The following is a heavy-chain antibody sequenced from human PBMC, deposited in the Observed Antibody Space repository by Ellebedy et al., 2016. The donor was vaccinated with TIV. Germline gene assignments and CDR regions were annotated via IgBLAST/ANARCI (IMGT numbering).Heavy chain of an antibody. V-gene: IGHV4-39*01. CDR2: IYYSGST. Sequence: SETLSLXXTVSGGSISSTSYYWGWIRQPPGKGLEWIGSIYYSGSTYYNPSLKSRVTISVDTSKNQFSLKLSSVTAADTAVYYCARRALSGYSPDHWGQGTLVTVSS. CDR1: GGSISSTSYY. J-gene: IGHJ4*02. D-gene: IGHD5-12*01. CDR3: ARRALSGYSPDH.